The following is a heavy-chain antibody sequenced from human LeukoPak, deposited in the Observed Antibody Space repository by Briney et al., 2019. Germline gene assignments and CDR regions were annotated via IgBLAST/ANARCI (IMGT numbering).Heavy chain of an antibody. Sequence: SVKISCKASGGTFGSYVISWVRQAPGQGLEWMGGIIPIFGTAHYAQKFQGRLTITADESTSTVYMEMSSLRSEDTAMYYCAKEGDTALVTGYFDLWGRGTLVTVSA. V-gene: IGHV1-69*13. CDR2: IIPIFGTA. J-gene: IGHJ2*01. CDR1: GGTFGSYV. D-gene: IGHD5-18*01. CDR3: AKEGDTALVTGYFDL.